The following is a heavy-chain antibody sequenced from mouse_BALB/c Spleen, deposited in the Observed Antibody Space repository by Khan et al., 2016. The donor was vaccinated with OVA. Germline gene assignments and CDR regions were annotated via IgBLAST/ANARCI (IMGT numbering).Heavy chain of an antibody. V-gene: IGHV2-6-1*01. CDR3: ARQAYYHYNVMDY. Sequence: QMQLEESGPGLVAPSQSLSITCTISGFSLTNYGVHWVRQPPGKGLEWLVVIWSDGSTTYYSALISRLTIITDNSKSQAFLKKNSLQTEDTAIYFCARQAYYHYNVMDYWGQGTSVTVSS. D-gene: IGHD2-10*01. CDR2: IWSDGST. J-gene: IGHJ4*01. CDR1: GFSLTNYG.